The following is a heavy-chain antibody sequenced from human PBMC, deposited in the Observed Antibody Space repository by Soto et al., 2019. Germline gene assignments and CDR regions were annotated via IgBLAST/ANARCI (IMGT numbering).Heavy chain of an antibody. CDR1: GFTFSSCA. Sequence: EVQLVESGGDLVQPGGSLRLSCSASGFTFSSCAMHWVRQAPGKGLEYVSAISYNGGSTYNPDSVEGRYTISRDNSKNTLYLQTSTLRPEDTAVYYCVKSSRRDITASRGMDVWGQGTTVTVSS. CDR2: ISYNGGST. D-gene: IGHD3-3*01. CDR3: VKSSRRDITASRGMDV. V-gene: IGHV3-64D*08. J-gene: IGHJ6*02.